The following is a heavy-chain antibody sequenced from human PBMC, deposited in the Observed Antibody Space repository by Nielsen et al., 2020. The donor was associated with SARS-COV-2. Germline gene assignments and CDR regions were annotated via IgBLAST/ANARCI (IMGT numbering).Heavy chain of an antibody. D-gene: IGHD6-6*01. Sequence: GVLKISCAASGFTFSSYAMSWVRQAPGKGLEWVSAVSGSGGSTYYADSVKGRFTVSRVNSENTLFLQMNSLRAEDTAVYYCARLRSSTRWFDPWGQGTLVTVSS. J-gene: IGHJ5*02. CDR1: GFTFSSYA. CDR3: ARLRSSTRWFDP. CDR2: VSGSGGST. V-gene: IGHV3-23*01.